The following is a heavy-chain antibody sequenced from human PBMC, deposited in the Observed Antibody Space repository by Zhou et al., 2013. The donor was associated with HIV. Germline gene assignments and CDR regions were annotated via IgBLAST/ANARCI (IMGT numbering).Heavy chain of an antibody. CDR1: GYSFTDYG. D-gene: IGHD2-21*02. CDR3: ARAAKQVTSTLFFHY. CDR2: ISVYTGNT. Sequence: QVELVQSGTEVKKPGASVKLSCKTSGYSFTDYGFTWLRQAPGQGLEWLGWISVYTGNTDYAQKFQGRITMTTETSTTTAYMELRNLRSDDTAVYYCARAAKQVTSTLFFHYWGQGSVVTVSS. J-gene: IGHJ1*01. V-gene: IGHV1-18*01.